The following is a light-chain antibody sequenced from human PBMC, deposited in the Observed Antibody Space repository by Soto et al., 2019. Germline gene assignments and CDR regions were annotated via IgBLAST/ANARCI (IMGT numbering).Light chain of an antibody. CDR1: QSVSSY. J-gene: IGKJ2*01. Sequence: EIVLTQSPATLSLSPGERATLSCRASQSVSSYLAWYQQKPGQAPRLLIYDASNRATGISARFSGSGSGTDFTLTISSLEPEDFAVYYCQQFDNSPMYTFGQGTKLEIK. V-gene: IGKV3-11*01. CDR2: DAS. CDR3: QQFDNSPMYT.